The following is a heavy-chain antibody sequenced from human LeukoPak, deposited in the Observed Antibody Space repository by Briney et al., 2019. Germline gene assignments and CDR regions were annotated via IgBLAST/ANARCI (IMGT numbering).Heavy chain of an antibody. D-gene: IGHD1-1*01. V-gene: IGHV4-34*01. Sequence: SETLSLTCAVYGGSFSGYYWSWIRQPPGKGLEWIGEINHSGSTNYNPSLKSRVTISVDTSKNQFSLKLSSMTAADTAVYYCARGRHWNDPCDYGGQETLVTVSS. CDR3: ARGRHWNDPCDY. CDR1: GGSFSGYY. CDR2: INHSGST. J-gene: IGHJ4*02.